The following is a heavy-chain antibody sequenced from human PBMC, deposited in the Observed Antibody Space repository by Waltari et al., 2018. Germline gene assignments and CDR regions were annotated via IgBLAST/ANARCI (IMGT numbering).Heavy chain of an antibody. V-gene: IGHV1-2*02. CDR2: INPNSGGT. CDR1: GYTFTGSY. J-gene: IGHJ4*02. CDR3: ARVVRWNNNPRQNYFDY. Sequence: QVQLVQSGAEVKKPGASVKVSCKASGYTFTGSYMHWVRQAPGQGLEWMGWINPNSGGTNYAQKFQGRVTMTRDTSISTAYMELSRLRSDDTAVYYCARVVRWNNNPRQNYFDYWGQGTLVTVSS. D-gene: IGHD1-1*01.